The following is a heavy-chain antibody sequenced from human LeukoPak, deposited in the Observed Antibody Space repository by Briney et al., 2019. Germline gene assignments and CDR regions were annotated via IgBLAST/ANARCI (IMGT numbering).Heavy chain of an antibody. J-gene: IGHJ5*02. CDR1: GGSINNYY. D-gene: IGHD2-15*01. Sequence: SETLSLTCTVSGGSINNYYWSWIRQPPGKGLQWIGYIYYSGSTNYNPSLKSRVTISVDSSRNRFSLKLSSVTTADTAIYYCAREASSCGGGSCYSGWFDPWGQGTLVTVSS. V-gene: IGHV4-59*01. CDR2: IYYSGST. CDR3: AREASSCGGGSCYSGWFDP.